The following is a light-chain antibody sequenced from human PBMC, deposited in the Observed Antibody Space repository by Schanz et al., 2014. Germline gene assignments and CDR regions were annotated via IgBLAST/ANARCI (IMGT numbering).Light chain of an antibody. Sequence: EIVLTQSPATLSLSPGDRATLSCRASQSVSSNLAWYQQKPGQAPRLLIYGASSRATGIPARFSGSGSGTDFTLTITRLEPEDFAVYYCQQYGSSPGTFGQGTKVEIK. CDR3: QQYGSSPGT. V-gene: IGKV3-20*01. J-gene: IGKJ1*01. CDR1: QSVSSN. CDR2: GAS.